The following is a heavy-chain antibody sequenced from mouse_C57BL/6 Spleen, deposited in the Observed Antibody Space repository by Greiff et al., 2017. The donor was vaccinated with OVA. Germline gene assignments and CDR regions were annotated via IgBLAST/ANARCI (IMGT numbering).Heavy chain of an antibody. CDR1: GYTFTDYE. V-gene: IGHV1-15*01. CDR3: TRCAGTRDYYAMDY. D-gene: IGHD4-1*01. J-gene: IGHJ4*01. CDR2: IDPETGGT. Sequence: QVQLQQSGAELVRPGASVTLSCKASGYTFTDYEMHWVKQTPVHGLEWIGAIDPETGGTAYNQKFKGKAILTADKSSSTAYMELRSLTSEDSAVYYCTRCAGTRDYYAMDYWGQGTSVTVSS.